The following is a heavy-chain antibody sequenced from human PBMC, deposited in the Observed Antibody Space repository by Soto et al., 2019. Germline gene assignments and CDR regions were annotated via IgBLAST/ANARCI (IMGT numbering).Heavy chain of an antibody. J-gene: IGHJ4*02. CDR1: WFSLSTSGVG. Sequence: SGPTLVNPTQSRTLAGTFSWFSLSTSGVGVGWIRQPPGKALEWLALIYWDDDKRYSPSLTSRLTITKDTSKNQVVLTMTNMDPVDTATYYCAHSALLRYFDWSQNNYLDSWGQGTLVTVSS. CDR2: IYWDDDK. D-gene: IGHD3-9*01. CDR3: AHSALLRYFDWSQNNYLDS. V-gene: IGHV2-5*02.